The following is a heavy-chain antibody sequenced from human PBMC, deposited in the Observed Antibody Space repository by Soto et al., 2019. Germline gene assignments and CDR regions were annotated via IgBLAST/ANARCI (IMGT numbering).Heavy chain of an antibody. D-gene: IGHD2-2*02. CDR3: AREIVVAVPAAIGYWFDP. Sequence: PSETLSLTCTVSGGSISSYYWSWIRQPPGKGLEWIGYIYYSGSTNYNPSLKSRVTISVDTSKNQFSLKLSSVTAADTAVYYCAREIVVAVPAAIGYWFDPWGQGTLVTVSS. V-gene: IGHV4-59*01. J-gene: IGHJ5*02. CDR2: IYYSGST. CDR1: GGSISSYY.